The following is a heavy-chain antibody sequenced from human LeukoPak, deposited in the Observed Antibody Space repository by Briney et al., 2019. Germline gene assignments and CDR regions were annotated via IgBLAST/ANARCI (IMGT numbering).Heavy chain of an antibody. Sequence: SETLSLTCSVSGGSISSHYWTWMRQPPGKGLEWIGYISYSGITNYNPSLQSRVSISVDTSMNQLSLKVNSVTTADTAVYYCARLAVAGDYDHYYFYMDVWGKGTTVTVSS. CDR1: GGSISSHY. D-gene: IGHD6-19*01. V-gene: IGHV4-59*11. CDR3: ARLAVAGDYDHYYFYMDV. J-gene: IGHJ6*03. CDR2: ISYSGIT.